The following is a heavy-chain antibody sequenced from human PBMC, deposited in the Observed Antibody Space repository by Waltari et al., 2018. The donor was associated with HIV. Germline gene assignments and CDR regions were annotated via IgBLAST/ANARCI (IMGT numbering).Heavy chain of an antibody. J-gene: IGHJ4*02. CDR2: IWYDVGNK. D-gene: IGHD6-13*01. Sequence: QVQLVESGGGVVQPGRALRLSCAAAGFTFSSYGMHWVRQAPGKVLEWGEVIWYDVGNKYYADSVKGRFTSTRDNSKNTLYLQMNSLRAEDTAVYYCARGASSSLDYWGQGTLVTVSS. V-gene: IGHV3-33*01. CDR3: ARGASSSLDY. CDR1: GFTFSSYG.